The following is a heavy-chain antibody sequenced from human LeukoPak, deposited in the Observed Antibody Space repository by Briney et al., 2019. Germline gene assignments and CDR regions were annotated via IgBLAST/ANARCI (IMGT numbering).Heavy chain of an antibody. Sequence: SETQSLTCTVSGGSISSSSYYWGWIRQPPGKGLEWIGSIYYSGSTYYNPSLKSRVTISVDTSKNQFSLKLSSVTAADTAVYYCARQSPVWGGVRDAFDIWGQGTMVTVSS. CDR2: IYYSGST. D-gene: IGHD3-10*01. CDR3: ARQSPVWGGVRDAFDI. CDR1: GGSISSSSYY. J-gene: IGHJ3*02. V-gene: IGHV4-39*01.